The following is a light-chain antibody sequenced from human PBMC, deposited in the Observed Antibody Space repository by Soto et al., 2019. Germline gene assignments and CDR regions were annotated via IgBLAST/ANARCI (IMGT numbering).Light chain of an antibody. CDR2: AAS. CDR1: QSVTTY. CDR3: QQSFSDPPLS. V-gene: IGKV1-39*01. J-gene: IGKJ4*01. Sequence: DIQLTQSPSSLSASVGDRVTITCRASQSVTTYLNWYQQKPGKAPKLLIPAASSLRDGVPSRFSGSGSGTVFTLTINSLHPEDFATYYCQQSFSDPPLSFGGGTRVEVK.